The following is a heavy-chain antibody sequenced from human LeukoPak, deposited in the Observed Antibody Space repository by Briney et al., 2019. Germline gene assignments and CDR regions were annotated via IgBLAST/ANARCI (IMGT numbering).Heavy chain of an antibody. D-gene: IGHD6-25*01. V-gene: IGHV4-34*01. CDR3: ARHRIAAVPFDY. Sequence: SETLSLTCAVYGGSFSGYYWSWIRQPPGKGLEWIGEINHSGSTNYNPSLKSRVTISVDTSKNQFSLKLSSVTAADTAVYYCARHRIAAVPFDYWGQGTPVTVSS. CDR1: GGSFSGYY. J-gene: IGHJ4*02. CDR2: INHSGST.